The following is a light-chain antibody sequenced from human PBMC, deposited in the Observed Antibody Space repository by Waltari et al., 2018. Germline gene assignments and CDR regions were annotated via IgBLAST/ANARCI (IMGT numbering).Light chain of an antibody. J-gene: IGKJ3*01. CDR3: QQYGGSPEGFT. V-gene: IGKV3-20*01. CDR2: ATS. Sequence: EVVLTQSPCTLSLSPGERATPSRRASQSVRSDLLAWYQQKPGRAPRLLIYATSSRATGIPDRFSGSGFGTDFTLTISRLEAEDFAVYYCQQYGGSPEGFTFGPGTTVDFK. CDR1: QSVRSDL.